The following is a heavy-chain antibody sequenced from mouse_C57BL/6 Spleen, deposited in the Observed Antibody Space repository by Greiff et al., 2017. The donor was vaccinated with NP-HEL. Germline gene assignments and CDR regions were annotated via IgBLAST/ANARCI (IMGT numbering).Heavy chain of an antibody. CDR2: IYPGNSDT. J-gene: IGHJ4*01. Sequence: VQLQQSGTVLARPGASVKMSCKTSGYTFTSYWMHWVKQRPGQGLEWIGAIYPGNSDTSSNQKFKGKAKLTAVTSASTAYMELSSLTNEDSAVYYCTRFDYLYYAMDYWGQGTSVTVSS. D-gene: IGHD2-4*01. V-gene: IGHV1-5*01. CDR3: TRFDYLYYAMDY. CDR1: GYTFTSYW.